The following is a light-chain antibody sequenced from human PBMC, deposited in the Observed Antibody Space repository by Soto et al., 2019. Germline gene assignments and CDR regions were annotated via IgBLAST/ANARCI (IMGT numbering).Light chain of an antibody. CDR2: KVS. CDR3: QHYNSYSEA. V-gene: IGKV1-5*03. J-gene: IGKJ1*01. Sequence: DIQMTQSPSTLSGSVGDRVTITCRASQTISSWLAWYQQKPGKAPKLLIYKVSTLRSGVPSRFRGSGSGTEFTLTISSLQPDDFATYYCQHYNSYSEAFGQGTEV. CDR1: QTISSW.